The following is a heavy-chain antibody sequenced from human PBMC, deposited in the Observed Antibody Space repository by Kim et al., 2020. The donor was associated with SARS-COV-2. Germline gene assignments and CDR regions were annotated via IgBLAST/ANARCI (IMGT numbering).Heavy chain of an antibody. CDR3: ARDPHYDILTGYYNGGYGYVDY. J-gene: IGHJ4*02. D-gene: IGHD3-9*01. CDR2: ISYDGSNK. V-gene: IGHV3-30*04. Sequence: GGSLRLSCAASGFTFSSYAMHWVRQAPGKGLEWVAVISYDGSNKYYVDSVKGRFTISRDNSKNTLYLQMNSLRAEDTAVYYCARDPHYDILTGYYNGGYGYVDYWGQGTLVTVSS. CDR1: GFTFSSYA.